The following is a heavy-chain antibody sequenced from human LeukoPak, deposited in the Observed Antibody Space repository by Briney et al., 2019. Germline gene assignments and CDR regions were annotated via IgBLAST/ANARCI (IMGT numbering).Heavy chain of an antibody. Sequence: PSETLSLTCTVSGGSISSYYWSWIRQPPGKGLEWIGYIYYSGSTNYNPSLKSRVTISVDTSKNQFSLKLSSVTAAGTAVYYCARERLLWFGELRDAFDIWGQGTMVTVSS. J-gene: IGHJ3*02. CDR3: ARERLLWFGELRDAFDI. CDR2: IYYSGST. CDR1: GGSISSYY. D-gene: IGHD3-10*01. V-gene: IGHV4-59*01.